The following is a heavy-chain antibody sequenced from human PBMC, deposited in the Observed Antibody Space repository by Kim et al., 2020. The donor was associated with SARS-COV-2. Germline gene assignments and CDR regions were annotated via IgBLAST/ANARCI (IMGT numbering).Heavy chain of an antibody. J-gene: IGHJ5*02. CDR3: ARDSWSPGLRTKNWFDP. CDR1: GGSISSSSYY. CDR2: IYYSGST. D-gene: IGHD4-17*01. Sequence: SETLSLTCTVSGGSISSSSYYWGWIRQPPGKGLEWIGSIYYSGSTYYNPSLKSRVTISVDTSKNQFSLKLSSVTAADTAVYYCARDSWSPGLRTKNWFDPWGQGTLVTVSS. V-gene: IGHV4-39*07.